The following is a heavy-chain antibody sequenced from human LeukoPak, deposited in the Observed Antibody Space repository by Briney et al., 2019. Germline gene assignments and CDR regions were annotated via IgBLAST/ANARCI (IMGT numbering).Heavy chain of an antibody. CDR3: AREPSLGGSPFDY. CDR1: GFTFSKYA. D-gene: IGHD2-15*01. V-gene: IGHV3-23*01. CDR2: ISGSGGST. Sequence: GGSLRLSCAASGFTFSKYAMSWVRQAPGKGLEWVSGISGSGGSTYYADSVKGRFTISRDNSKNTLYLQMNSLRAEDTAVYYCAREPSLGGSPFDYWGQGTLVTVSS. J-gene: IGHJ4*02.